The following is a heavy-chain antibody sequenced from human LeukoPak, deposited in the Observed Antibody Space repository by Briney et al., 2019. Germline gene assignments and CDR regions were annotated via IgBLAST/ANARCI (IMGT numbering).Heavy chain of an antibody. CDR1: GGSISSYY. D-gene: IGHD5-18*01. Sequence: PSETLSLTCIVSGGSISSYYWSWIRQPPGKGLEWIGYIYSSGSTDYNPSLKSRATISLDTPNHQFSLKLTSVTAADTAVYYCARHVGIHLWSLYFDYWGQGSLVTVSS. J-gene: IGHJ4*02. CDR3: ARHVGIHLWSLYFDY. CDR2: IYSSGST. V-gene: IGHV4-59*08.